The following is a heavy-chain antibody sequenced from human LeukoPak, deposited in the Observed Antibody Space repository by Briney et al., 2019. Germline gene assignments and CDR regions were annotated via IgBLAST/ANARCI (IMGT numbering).Heavy chain of an antibody. CDR1: GFNFRMYA. Sequence: GGSLRLSCAASGFNFRMYAMSWVRLAPGKGLEWVSGIVGDGSSTYYADSVKGRFTISKDYSKNTLYLQMNSLSAEDTAMYYCAKDSIYGDGKWDIDYWGQETLVTVSS. CDR3: AKDSIYGDGKWDIDY. J-gene: IGHJ4*02. V-gene: IGHV3-23*01. CDR2: IVGDGSST. D-gene: IGHD1-26*01.